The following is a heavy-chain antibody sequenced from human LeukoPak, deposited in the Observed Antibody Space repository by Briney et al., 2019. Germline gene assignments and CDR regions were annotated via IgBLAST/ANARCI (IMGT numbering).Heavy chain of an antibody. CDR3: ARGDSSGYSDY. V-gene: IGHV3-30*02. CDR2: IRYDGNKQ. J-gene: IGHJ4*02. D-gene: IGHD3-22*01. CDR1: GFTFGSHD. Sequence: GGSLRLSCAASGFTFGSHDMHWVRQTPGKGLEWVTFIRYDGNKQYYADSVKGRFTISRDNSKNTLYLQMNSLRAEDTAVYYCARGDSSGYSDYWGQGTLVTVSS.